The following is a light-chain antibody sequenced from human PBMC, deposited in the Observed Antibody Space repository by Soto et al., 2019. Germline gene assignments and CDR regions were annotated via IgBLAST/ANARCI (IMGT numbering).Light chain of an antibody. CDR1: DAINNW. Sequence: DIQMTQSPSTPSASVGDSVTIPCRASDAINNWVAWFQQKPGKAPKLLIYEASSLQSGVPSRFSGSGSGTEFTLTISSLQPDDFATYYCQQYFTYPWTFGQGTKVDIK. J-gene: IGKJ1*01. CDR2: EAS. CDR3: QQYFTYPWT. V-gene: IGKV1-5*03.